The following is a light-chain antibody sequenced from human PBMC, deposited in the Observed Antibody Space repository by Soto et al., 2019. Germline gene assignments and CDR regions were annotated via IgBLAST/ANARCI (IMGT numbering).Light chain of an antibody. CDR3: QQYYSSWT. CDR2: WAS. Sequence: DIVMTQSPDSLAVSLGERATINCKSSQSLLYSSNNKNHLAWYQQKPGQPPKVLLYWASTRESGVPARFSGSGSGKDFTLTITNLQAEDVAVYYCQQYYSSWTFGPGTKVEIK. CDR1: QSLLYSSNNKNH. J-gene: IGKJ1*01. V-gene: IGKV4-1*01.